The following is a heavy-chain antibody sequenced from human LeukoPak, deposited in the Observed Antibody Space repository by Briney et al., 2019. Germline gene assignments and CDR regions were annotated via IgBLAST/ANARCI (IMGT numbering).Heavy chain of an antibody. D-gene: IGHD6-13*01. V-gene: IGHV3-53*01. Sequence: GGSLRLSCAASGFTVTSNYMSWVRQAPGKGLEWVSVIYGDGRIHYADSVKGRFTISRDDSKNTLYLQMNSLRAEDTAVYYCARSIAAAGTQNDAFDIWGQGTMVTVSS. CDR3: ARSIAAAGTQNDAFDI. CDR2: IYGDGRI. J-gene: IGHJ3*02. CDR1: GFTVTSNY.